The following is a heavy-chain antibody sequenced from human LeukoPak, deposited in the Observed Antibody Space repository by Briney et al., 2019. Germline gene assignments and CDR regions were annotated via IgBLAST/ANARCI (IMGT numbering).Heavy chain of an antibody. CDR1: GFTFSKYG. V-gene: IGHV3-33*01. D-gene: IGHD1-1*01. CDR2: IWDDGSNE. Sequence: PGRSLRLSCAASGFTFSKYGMHWVRQAPGKGLEWVAVIWDDGSNEYYADSVKGRFTIFRDNRRNTLYLQMNSLRAEDTAVYSCARDHSGTQDYWGQGTLVTVSS. J-gene: IGHJ4*02. CDR3: ARDHSGTQDY.